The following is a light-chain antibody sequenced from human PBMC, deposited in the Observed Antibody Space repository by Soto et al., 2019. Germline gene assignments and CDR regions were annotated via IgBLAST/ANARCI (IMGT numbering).Light chain of an antibody. CDR2: EVY. V-gene: IGLV2-8*01. CDR3: SSYVGTNSYV. Sequence: QSVLTQPPSASGSPGQSFTISCTGTSSYVGGYNYVSWYQHHPGKAPKLIIYEVYKRPSGVPDRFSGSKSGNTAALTVSGLQAEDEADYYCSSYVGTNSYVFGTGTKVTVL. CDR1: SSYVGGYNY. J-gene: IGLJ1*01.